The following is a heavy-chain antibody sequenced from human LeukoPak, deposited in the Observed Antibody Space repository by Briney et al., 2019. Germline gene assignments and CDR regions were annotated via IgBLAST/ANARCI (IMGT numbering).Heavy chain of an antibody. D-gene: IGHD1-26*01. CDR1: GFTFSSYE. CDR3: ARVGGSYYYYYYMDV. Sequence: GGSLRLSCAASGFTFSSYEMNWVRQAPGKGLEWVSYISSSGSTIYYADSVKGRFTISRDNAKNSLYLQMNSLRAEDTAVYYCARVGGSYYYYYYMDVWGKGTTVTISS. V-gene: IGHV3-48*03. J-gene: IGHJ6*03. CDR2: ISSSGSTI.